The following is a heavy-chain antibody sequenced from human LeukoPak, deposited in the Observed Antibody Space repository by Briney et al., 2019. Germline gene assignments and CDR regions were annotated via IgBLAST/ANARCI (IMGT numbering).Heavy chain of an antibody. CDR2: IYYSGST. CDR3: ARGSGWYFY. J-gene: IGHJ4*02. V-gene: IGHV4-59*01. CDR1: GGSISSYY. Sequence: SETLSLTCAVSGGSISSYYWSRIRQPPGKGLEWIGYIYYSGSTDYNPSLKSRVTISVDTSKNQLSLKLSSVTAADTAVYYCARGSGWYFYWGQGTLVTVSS. D-gene: IGHD6-19*01.